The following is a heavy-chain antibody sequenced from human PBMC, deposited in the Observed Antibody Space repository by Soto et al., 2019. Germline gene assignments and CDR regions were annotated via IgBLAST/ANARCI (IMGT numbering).Heavy chain of an antibody. V-gene: IGHV3-7*01. D-gene: IGHD6-19*01. CDR3: ARSLGWRECFDV. Sequence: EAQLVESGGGLVQPGGSLRLSCAASGFAFSDYWMSWVRQAPGKGLVWVADIKHDASEDFYVNSVDGRFTISRDNARSSLYLQMNSLRAEDTAAYYCARSLGWRECFDVWGQGTMVTVSS. CDR1: GFAFSDYW. CDR2: IKHDASED. J-gene: IGHJ3*01.